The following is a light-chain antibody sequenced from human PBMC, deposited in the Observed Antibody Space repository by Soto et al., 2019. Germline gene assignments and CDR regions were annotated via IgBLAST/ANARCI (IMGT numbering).Light chain of an antibody. J-gene: IGLJ1*01. CDR3: YSYAGSYTFYV. CDR2: DVS. CDR1: SSDVGGYNY. V-gene: IGLV2-11*01. Sequence: QSVLTQPRSVSGSPGRSVTISCTGTSSDVGGYNYVSWYQQHPGKAPKLMIYDVSKRPSGVPDRFSGSKSGNTASLTISGLQAEDEADYYCYSYAGSYTFYVFGTGTKVTVL.